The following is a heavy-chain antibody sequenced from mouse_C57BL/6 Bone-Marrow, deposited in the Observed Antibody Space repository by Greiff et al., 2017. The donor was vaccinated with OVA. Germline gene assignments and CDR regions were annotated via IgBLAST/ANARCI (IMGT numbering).Heavy chain of an antibody. Sequence: QVQLQQSGAELARPGASVKMSCKASGYTFTSYTMHWVKQRPGQGLEWIGYINPSSGYTKYNQKFKDKATSTADKSSSTAYMQLSSLTSEDSSVYYCAREDGNWFAYWGQGTLVTVSA. V-gene: IGHV1-4*01. D-gene: IGHD2-1*01. J-gene: IGHJ3*01. CDR2: INPSSGYT. CDR1: GYTFTSYT. CDR3: AREDGNWFAY.